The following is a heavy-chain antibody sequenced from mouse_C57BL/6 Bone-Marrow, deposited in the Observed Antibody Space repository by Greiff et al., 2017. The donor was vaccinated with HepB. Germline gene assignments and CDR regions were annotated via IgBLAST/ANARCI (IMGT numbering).Heavy chain of an antibody. D-gene: IGHD2-1*01. CDR3: ARQGIYYGNPYFDY. Sequence: EVQGVESGGGLVQPGGSLKLSCAASGFTFSDYGMAWVRQAPRKGPEWVAFISNLADSIYYADTVTGRFTISRENAKNTLYLEMSSLWSEDTAMYYCARQGIYYGNPYFDYWGRGTALTVSS. V-gene: IGHV5-15*01. CDR2: ISNLADSI. CDR1: GFTFSDYG. J-gene: IGHJ2*01.